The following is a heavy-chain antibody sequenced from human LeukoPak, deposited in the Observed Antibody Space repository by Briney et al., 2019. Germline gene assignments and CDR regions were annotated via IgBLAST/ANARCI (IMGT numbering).Heavy chain of an antibody. J-gene: IGHJ4*02. CDR2: FDPEDGET. CDR1: GYTLTELS. Sequence: ASVKVSCKVSGYTLTELSMLWVRQAPGKGLEWMGGFDPEDGETIYAQKFQGRVTMTEDTSTDTAYMELSSLRSEDTAVYYCATAQFAVAGYYFDYWGQGTLVTVSS. D-gene: IGHD6-19*01. V-gene: IGHV1-24*01. CDR3: ATAQFAVAGYYFDY.